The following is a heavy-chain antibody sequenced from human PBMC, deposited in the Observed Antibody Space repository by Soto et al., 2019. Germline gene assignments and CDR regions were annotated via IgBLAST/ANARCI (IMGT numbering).Heavy chain of an antibody. D-gene: IGHD2-15*01. CDR3: AIPSGYCSGGSCYGNWFDP. CDR1: GGTFSSYT. CDR2: IIPILGIA. V-gene: IGHV1-69*02. Sequence: SVKVSCKASGGTFSSYTISWVRQAPGQGLEWMGRIIPILGIANYAQKFQGRVTITADKSTSTAYMELSSLRSEDTAVYYCAIPSGYCSGGSCYGNWFDPWGQGTLVTVSS. J-gene: IGHJ5*02.